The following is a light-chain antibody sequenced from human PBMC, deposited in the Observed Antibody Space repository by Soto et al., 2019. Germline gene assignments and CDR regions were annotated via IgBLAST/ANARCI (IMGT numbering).Light chain of an antibody. CDR2: WAS. CDR3: QQYYSIPLT. Sequence: DVVMTQSPDSLAVSLGERATINCKSSQGVLYSSSNKNYLAWYQQKPGQPPKLLIYWASTRESGVPDRFSGSGSGTDFTLTIVSLQAEDVAVYYCQQYYSIPLTFGGGTRVEIK. CDR1: QGVLYSSSNKNY. J-gene: IGKJ4*01. V-gene: IGKV4-1*01.